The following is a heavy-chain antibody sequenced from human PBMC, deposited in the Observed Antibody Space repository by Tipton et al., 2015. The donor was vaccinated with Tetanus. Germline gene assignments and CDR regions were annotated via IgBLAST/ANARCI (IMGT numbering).Heavy chain of an antibody. V-gene: IGHV4-30-2*01. CDR1: GGLITTGGYS. CDR2: IYQTDST. J-gene: IGHJ1*01. Sequence: TLSLTCNVSGGLITTGGYSWGWIRQPPGQGLEWLGYIYQTDSTYYNPSVRSRLTLSLQRSKNQFSLQLRSVTAADTAVYYCARQDTLNYYYVGYFHDWGQGTLVTVSS. CDR3: ARQDTLNYYYVGYFHD. D-gene: IGHD3-22*01.